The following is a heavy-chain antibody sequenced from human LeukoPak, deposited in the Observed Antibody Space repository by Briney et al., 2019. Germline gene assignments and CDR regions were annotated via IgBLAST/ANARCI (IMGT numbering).Heavy chain of an antibody. Sequence: SETLSLTCTVSGGSISSSSYYWGWIRQPPGKGLEWIGSIYYSGGTYYNPSLKSRVTISVDTSRNQFSLKLSSVTAADTAVYYCARIRMGATLDFDYWGQGTLVTVSS. V-gene: IGHV4-39*01. J-gene: IGHJ4*02. CDR1: GGSISSSSYY. CDR2: IYYSGGT. D-gene: IGHD1-26*01. CDR3: ARIRMGATLDFDY.